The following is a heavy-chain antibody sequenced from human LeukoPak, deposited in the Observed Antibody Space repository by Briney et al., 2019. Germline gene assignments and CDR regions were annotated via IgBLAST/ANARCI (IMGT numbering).Heavy chain of an antibody. CDR2: INPNSGGT. Sequence: ASVTVSCKASGYTFTGYYMHWVRQAPGQGLEWMGWINPNSGGTNYAQKFQGRVTMTRDTSISTAYMELSRLRSDDTAVYYCARGDYDFWSGYPTDYWGQGTLVTVSS. D-gene: IGHD3-3*01. CDR1: GYTFTGYY. CDR3: ARGDYDFWSGYPTDY. J-gene: IGHJ4*02. V-gene: IGHV1-2*02.